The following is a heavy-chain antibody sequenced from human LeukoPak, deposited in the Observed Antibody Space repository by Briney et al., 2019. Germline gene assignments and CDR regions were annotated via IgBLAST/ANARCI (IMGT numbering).Heavy chain of an antibody. CDR3: AKDRVGYCSSTSCYKRIAFDY. CDR1: GFTFSSYA. CDR2: ISGSGGST. J-gene: IGHJ4*02. V-gene: IGHV3-23*01. Sequence: GGSLRLSCAASGFTFSSYAMSWVRQAPGKGLEWVSAISGSGGSTYYADSVKGRFTISRDNSKNTLYLQMNSLRAEDTAVYYCAKDRVGYCSSTSCYKRIAFDYWGQGTLVTVSS. D-gene: IGHD2-2*02.